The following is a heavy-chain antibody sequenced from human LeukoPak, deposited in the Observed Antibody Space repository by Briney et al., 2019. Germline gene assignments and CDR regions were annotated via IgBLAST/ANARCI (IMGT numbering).Heavy chain of an antibody. CDR2: IKQGGGEK. Sequence: GGSLRLSCVASGFSFSAYWMSWVRQAPGKGLEWVANIKQGGGEKYYVDSVKGRFTISRDNAKNSLYLPMNSLRAEDTAVYYCARVCCGGDPREYMDVWGKGTTVTVSS. CDR3: ARVCCGGDPREYMDV. J-gene: IGHJ6*03. V-gene: IGHV3-7*01. CDR1: GFSFSAYW. D-gene: IGHD2-21*02.